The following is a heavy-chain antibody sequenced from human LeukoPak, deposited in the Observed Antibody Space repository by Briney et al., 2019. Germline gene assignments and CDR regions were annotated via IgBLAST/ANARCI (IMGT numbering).Heavy chain of an antibody. D-gene: IGHD3-22*01. Sequence: GGSLRLSCAASGFTFSSYGMSWVRQAPGKGLEWVSAISGSGGSTYYADSVKGRFTISRDNSKNTLYLQMNSLRAEDTAVYYCARGGSGYYSSDAFDIWGQGTMVTVSS. CDR1: GFTFSSYG. CDR2: ISGSGGST. V-gene: IGHV3-23*01. CDR3: ARGGSGYYSSDAFDI. J-gene: IGHJ3*02.